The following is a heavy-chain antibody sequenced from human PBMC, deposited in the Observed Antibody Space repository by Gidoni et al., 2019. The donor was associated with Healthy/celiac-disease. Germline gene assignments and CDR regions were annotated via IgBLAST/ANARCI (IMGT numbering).Heavy chain of an antibody. CDR3: ARDGIVVKWMDV. J-gene: IGHJ6*04. CDR2: ISSSSSYI. D-gene: IGHD2-2*01. CDR1: GFTFSSYS. Sequence: EVQLVESGGGLVKPGGSLRLSCAASGFTFSSYSMNWVRQAPGKGLEWVSSISSSSSYIYYADSVKGRFTISRDNAKNSLYLQMNSLRAEDTAVYYCARDGIVVKWMDVWGKGTTVTVSS. V-gene: IGHV3-21*01.